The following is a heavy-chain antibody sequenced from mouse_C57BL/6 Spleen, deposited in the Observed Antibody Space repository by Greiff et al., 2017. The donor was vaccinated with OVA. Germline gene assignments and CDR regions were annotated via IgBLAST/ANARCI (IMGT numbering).Heavy chain of an antibody. D-gene: IGHD1-1*01. Sequence: QVQLQQSGTELVKPGASVKLSCKASGYTFTSYWMHWVKQRPGQGLEWIGNINPSNGGTNYNEKFKSKATLTVDKSSSTAYMQLSSLTSEDSAVYYCARLITTVDAWFAYWGQGTLVTVSA. J-gene: IGHJ3*01. CDR2: INPSNGGT. V-gene: IGHV1-53*01. CDR1: GYTFTSYW. CDR3: ARLITTVDAWFAY.